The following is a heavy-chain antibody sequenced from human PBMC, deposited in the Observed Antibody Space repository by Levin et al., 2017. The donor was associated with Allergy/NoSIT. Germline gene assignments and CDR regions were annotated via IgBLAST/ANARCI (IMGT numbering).Heavy chain of an antibody. D-gene: IGHD1-26*01. CDR1: GFTFSSYW. Sequence: ASVKVSCAASGFTFSSYWMSWVRQAPGKGLEWVANINQDSSEKNYVDSVKGRFTISRDNAKNSLYLQMNSLRAEDTAFYYCARAYGAPWGQGALVTVSS. V-gene: IGHV3-7*01. CDR3: ARAYGAP. CDR2: INQDSSEK. J-gene: IGHJ5*02.